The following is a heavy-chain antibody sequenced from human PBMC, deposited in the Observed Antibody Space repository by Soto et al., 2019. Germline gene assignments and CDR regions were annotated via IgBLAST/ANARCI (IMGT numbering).Heavy chain of an antibody. V-gene: IGHV2-26*01. CDR3: XRSYYGDYFYYYGMDV. D-gene: IGHD4-17*01. J-gene: IGHJ6*02. CDR2: IFSNEEK. CDR1: GFSLSNARMG. Sequence: QVTLKESGPVLVKPTETLTLTCTVSGFSLSNARMGVSWIRQPPGKALEWLAHIFSNEEKSYSTSLKSRLTISKDTSKSQXVXTMTXXXXXDXXTXXXXRSYYGDYFYYYGMDVWGQGTTVTVSS.